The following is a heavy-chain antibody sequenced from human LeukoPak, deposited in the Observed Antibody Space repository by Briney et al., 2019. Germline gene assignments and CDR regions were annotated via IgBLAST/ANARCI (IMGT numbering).Heavy chain of an antibody. CDR1: GGSISSAGYY. CDR3: ARGYCSNTSCLPFDY. CDR2: IYYSGTT. D-gene: IGHD2-2*01. Sequence: PSETLSLTCTVSGGSISSAGYYWSWIRQPPGKGLEWIGSIYYSGTTNYNPSLKTRVTISVDTSKNQFSLKLTSVTAADTAVYYCARGYCSNTSCLPFDYWGQGTLVTVSS. V-gene: IGHV4-39*07. J-gene: IGHJ4*02.